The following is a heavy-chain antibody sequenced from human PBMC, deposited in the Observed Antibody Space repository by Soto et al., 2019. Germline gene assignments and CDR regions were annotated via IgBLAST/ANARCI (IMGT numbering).Heavy chain of an antibody. D-gene: IGHD2-2*02. Sequence: QVHLQESGPGLVKPSETLSLTCTVSGGSVSTGSYYWTWIRQPPGKGLEWIGHIYYSGSTNYNPYLKRRVTISLDTSRNQFSLKLSSVTAADTAVYYCAREYHPWGQGTLVTVSS. CDR3: AREYHP. J-gene: IGHJ5*02. V-gene: IGHV4-61*01. CDR2: IYYSGST. CDR1: GGSVSTGSYY.